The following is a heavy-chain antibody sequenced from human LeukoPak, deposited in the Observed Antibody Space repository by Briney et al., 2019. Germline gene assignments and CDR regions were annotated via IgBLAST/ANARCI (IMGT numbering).Heavy chain of an antibody. V-gene: IGHV4-61*01. J-gene: IGHJ3*02. CDR3: ARDPGVITTELDAFDI. Sequence: PSETLSLTCTVSGGSVSSGSYYWNWIRQPPGKGLEWIGYIYYSGSTNYNPSLKSRVTISVDTSKNQFSLKLSSVTAADTAVYYCARDPGVITTELDAFDIWGQGTMVTVSS. D-gene: IGHD3-22*01. CDR2: IYYSGST. CDR1: GGSVSSGSYY.